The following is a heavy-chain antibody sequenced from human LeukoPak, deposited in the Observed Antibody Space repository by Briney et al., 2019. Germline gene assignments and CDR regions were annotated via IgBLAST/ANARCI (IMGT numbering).Heavy chain of an antibody. J-gene: IGHJ4*02. Sequence: GGSLRLSCAASGFTFSSHGMHWVRQAPGMGLEWVAPILYDGSNEYYADSVQGRFTISRDSSRNTLYLRMNSLRAEDTAVYYCAKDGTGGYYYLDYWGQGTLVTVSS. CDR2: ILYDGSNE. D-gene: IGHD3-22*01. CDR1: GFTFSSHG. V-gene: IGHV3-30*18. CDR3: AKDGTGGYYYLDY.